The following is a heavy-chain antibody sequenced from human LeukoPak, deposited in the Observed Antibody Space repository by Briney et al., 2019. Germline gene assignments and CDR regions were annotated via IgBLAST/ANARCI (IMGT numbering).Heavy chain of an antibody. CDR1: GFTVNNNY. J-gene: IGHJ4*02. CDR3: ARGPGPSTTS. Sequence: PGGSLRLSCAASGFTVNNNYMSWVRQAPGKGLEWVSVIYASGSADYADSVKGRFTISRDNSKNTLFLQMNSLRVEDTAVYYCARGPGPSTTSWDQGTLVTVSS. V-gene: IGHV3-66*01. CDR2: IYASGSA. D-gene: IGHD2/OR15-2a*01.